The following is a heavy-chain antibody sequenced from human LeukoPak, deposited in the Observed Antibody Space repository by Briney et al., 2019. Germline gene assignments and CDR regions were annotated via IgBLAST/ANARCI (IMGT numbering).Heavy chain of an antibody. CDR3: ARDRLGSSQDY. CDR1: GFNSSNYW. Sequence: PGGSLRLSCAVSGFNSSNYWMNWVRQAPGKGLEWVANIKREGGEKYYVDSVKGRFTISRDNAKNSLYLQMNSLRAEDTAVYYCARDRLGSSQDYWGQGTLVTVAS. CDR2: IKREGGEK. J-gene: IGHJ4*02. V-gene: IGHV3-7*05. D-gene: IGHD3-16*01.